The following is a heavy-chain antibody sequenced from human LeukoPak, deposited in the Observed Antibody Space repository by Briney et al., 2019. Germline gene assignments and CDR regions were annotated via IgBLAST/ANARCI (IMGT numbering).Heavy chain of an antibody. J-gene: IGHJ4*02. Sequence: SETLSLTCTVSGGSISSSSYYWGWIRQPPGKGLEWIGSIYYSGSTYYNPSLKSRVTISVDTSKNQFSLKLSSVTAADTAVYYCARERMTATHWGQGTLVTVSS. D-gene: IGHD2-21*02. CDR3: ARERMTATH. CDR2: IYYSGST. V-gene: IGHV4-39*02. CDR1: GGSISSSSYY.